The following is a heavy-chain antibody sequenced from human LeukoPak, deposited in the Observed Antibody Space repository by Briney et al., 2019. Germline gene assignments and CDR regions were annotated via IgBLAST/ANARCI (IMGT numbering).Heavy chain of an antibody. CDR2: INHSGST. Sequence: PSETLSLTCAVYGGSFSGYYWSWIRQPPGKGLEWIGEINHSGSTNYNPSLKSRVTISVDTSKNQFSLKLSSVTAADTAVYYCARHVASKGWFDPWGQGTLVTVSS. J-gene: IGHJ5*02. D-gene: IGHD2-21*01. CDR1: GGSFSGYY. CDR3: ARHVASKGWFDP. V-gene: IGHV4-34*01.